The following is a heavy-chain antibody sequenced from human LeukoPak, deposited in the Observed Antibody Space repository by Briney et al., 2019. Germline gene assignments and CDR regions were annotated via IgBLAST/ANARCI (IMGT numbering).Heavy chain of an antibody. J-gene: IGHJ4*02. CDR3: ARRVSTYYYDGSGYYHTDY. CDR2: ISAYNGNT. Sequence: ASVKVSCKASGYTFTSYGISWVRQAPGQGLEWMGWISAYNGNTNYAQKLQGRVTMTTDTSTSTAYMELRSLRSDDTAVYYCARRVSTYYYDGSGYYHTDYWGQGTLVTVSS. D-gene: IGHD3-22*01. V-gene: IGHV1-18*01. CDR1: GYTFTSYG.